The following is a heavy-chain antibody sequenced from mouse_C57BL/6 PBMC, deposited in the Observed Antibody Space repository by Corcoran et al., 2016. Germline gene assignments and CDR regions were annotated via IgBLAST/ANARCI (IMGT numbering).Heavy chain of an antibody. D-gene: IGHD1-1*01. Sequence: EVQLQQSGPVLVKPGASVKMSCKASGYTFTDYYMNWVKQSHGKSLEWIGVINPYNGGTSYNQKFKGKATLTVDTSSSTAYMELNSLTSEDSAVYYCARGVVATPHWYFDVWGTGTTVTVSS. CDR3: ARGVVATPHWYFDV. J-gene: IGHJ1*03. CDR1: GYTFTDYY. CDR2: INPYNGGT. V-gene: IGHV1-19*01.